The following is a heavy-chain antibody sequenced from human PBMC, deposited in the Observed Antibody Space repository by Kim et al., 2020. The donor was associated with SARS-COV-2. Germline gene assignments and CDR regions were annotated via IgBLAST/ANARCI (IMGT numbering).Heavy chain of an antibody. CDR1: GYTFTGYY. J-gene: IGHJ6*02. V-gene: IGHV1-2*02. Sequence: ASVKVSCKASGYTFTGYYMHWVRQAPGQGLEWMGWINPNSGGTNYAQKFQGRVTMTRDTSIITAYMELSRLRSDDTAVYYCARECRPGPRLLWFGELSSGMDVWGQGTTVTVSS. CDR3: ARECRPGPRLLWFGELSSGMDV. CDR2: INPNSGGT. D-gene: IGHD3-10*01.